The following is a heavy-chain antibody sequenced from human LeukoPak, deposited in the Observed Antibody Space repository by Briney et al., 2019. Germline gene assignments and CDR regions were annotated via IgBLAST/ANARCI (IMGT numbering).Heavy chain of an antibody. J-gene: IGHJ6*02. D-gene: IGHD6-13*01. CDR3: ARDIRAAGVNYYYYYGMDV. V-gene: IGHV1-69*04. Sequence: SVKVSCKASGGTFSSYAISWVRQAPGQGLEWMGRIILILGIANYAQKFQGRVTITADKSTSTAYMELSSLRSEDTAVYYCARDIRAAGVNYYYYYGMDVWGQGTTVTVSS. CDR2: IILILGIA. CDR1: GGTFSSYA.